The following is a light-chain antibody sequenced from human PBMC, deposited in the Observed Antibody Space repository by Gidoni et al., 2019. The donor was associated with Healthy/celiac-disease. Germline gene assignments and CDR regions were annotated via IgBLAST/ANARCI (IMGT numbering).Light chain of an antibody. CDR1: QSVSSN. J-gene: IGKJ2*01. CDR3: QQYNNWRYT. Sequence: EIVMTQSPATLSVSPGERATLSCRASQSVSSNLAWSQQKPGQAPRLLIYGASTRATGLPARFSGSGSGTEFTLTISSLQSEDFAVYYCQQYNNWRYTFGQGTKLEIK. V-gene: IGKV3-15*01. CDR2: GAS.